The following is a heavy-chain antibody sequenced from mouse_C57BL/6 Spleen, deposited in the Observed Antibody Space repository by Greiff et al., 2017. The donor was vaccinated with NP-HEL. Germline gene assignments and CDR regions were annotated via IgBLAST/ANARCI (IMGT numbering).Heavy chain of an antibody. D-gene: IGHD2-5*01. CDR3: ARSGYYSNLYAMDY. CDR1: GYTFTSYW. V-gene: IGHV1-69*01. J-gene: IGHJ4*01. Sequence: VQLQQPGAELVMPGASVKLSCKASGYTFTSYWMHWVKQRPGQGLEWIGEIDPSDSYTNYNQKFKGKSTLTVDKSSSTAYLQLSSLTSEDSAVYYCARSGYYSNLYAMDYWGQGTSVTVSS. CDR2: IDPSDSYT.